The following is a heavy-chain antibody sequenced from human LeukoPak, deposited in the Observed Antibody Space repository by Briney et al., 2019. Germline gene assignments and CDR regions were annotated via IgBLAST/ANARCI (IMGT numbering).Heavy chain of an antibody. J-gene: IGHJ6*03. CDR3: ARSGWELHNHYYYYYYMDV. CDR1: GGTFGRYA. CDR2: IFPILGTA. Sequence: AVNGSCKASGGTFGRYAISSVRQAPGQGLEWMGGIFPILGTANYAQKLQCRVTITADASTSTAYMELSSLRSEDTAVYSCARSGWELHNHYYYYYYMDVWGKGTTVTVSS. D-gene: IGHD1-26*01. V-gene: IGHV1-69*01.